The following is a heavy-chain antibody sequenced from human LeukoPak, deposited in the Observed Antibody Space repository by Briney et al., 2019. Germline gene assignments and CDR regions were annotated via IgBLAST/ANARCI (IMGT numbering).Heavy chain of an antibody. Sequence: PGGSLRLSCAASGSTFSSYSMNWVRQAPGKGLEWVSSISSSSSYIYYADSVKGRFTISRDNAKNSLYLQMNSLRAEDTAVYYCARDPGKGGSHWGQGTLVTVSS. V-gene: IGHV3-21*01. CDR2: ISSSSSYI. CDR3: ARDPGKGGSH. CDR1: GSTFSSYS. D-gene: IGHD3-10*01. J-gene: IGHJ4*02.